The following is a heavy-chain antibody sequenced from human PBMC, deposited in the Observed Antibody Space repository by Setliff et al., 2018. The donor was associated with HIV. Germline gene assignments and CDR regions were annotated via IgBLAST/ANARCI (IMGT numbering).Heavy chain of an antibody. CDR2: IIPMYGVT. J-gene: IGHJ5*02. CDR1: GGTFSSYV. CDR3: ALPYCSGGNCWSSASLPPAGWFDP. D-gene: IGHD2-15*01. Sequence: SVKVSCKASGGTFSSYVISWVRQAPGQGPEWMGGIIPMYGVTNYVQKFQGRVTITTDESTSTAYMELSSLRSEDTAVYYCALPYCSGGNCWSSASLPPAGWFDPWGQGTLVTVSS. V-gene: IGHV1-69*05.